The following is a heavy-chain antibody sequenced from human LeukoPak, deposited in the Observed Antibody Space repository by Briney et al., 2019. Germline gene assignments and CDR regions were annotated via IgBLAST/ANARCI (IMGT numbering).Heavy chain of an antibody. V-gene: IGHV4-59*01. CDR3: ARSTAVARLNWFDP. CDR1: GGSISSYY. CDR2: IFYSGST. D-gene: IGHD6-19*01. J-gene: IGHJ5*02. Sequence: SETLSLTCTVSGGSISSYYWSWIRQPPGKGLEWIGYIFYSGSTNYNPSLKSRVTISVDTSKNQFSLRLSSVTAADTAVYYCARSTAVARLNWFDPWGQGTLVTVSS.